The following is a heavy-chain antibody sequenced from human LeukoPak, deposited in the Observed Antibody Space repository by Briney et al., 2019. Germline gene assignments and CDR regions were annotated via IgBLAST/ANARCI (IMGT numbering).Heavy chain of an antibody. CDR1: GFTFSSYA. CDR2: ISYDGSNK. J-gene: IGHJ4*02. Sequence: GGSLRLSCAASGFTFSSYAMHWVRQAPGKGLEWVAVISYDGSNKYYADSVKGRFTISRDNSKNTLYLQMNSLRAEDTAVYYCARDDQSSTGTPNYWGQGTLVTVSS. V-gene: IGHV3-30-3*01. CDR3: ARDDQSSTGTPNY. D-gene: IGHD1-1*01.